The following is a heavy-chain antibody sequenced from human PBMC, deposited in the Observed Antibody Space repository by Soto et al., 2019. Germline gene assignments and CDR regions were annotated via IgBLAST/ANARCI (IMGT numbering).Heavy chain of an antibody. CDR1: GGSFSGYY. D-gene: IGHD3-3*01. Sequence: SEALSLTCAVSGGSFSGYYWSWIRQPPGKGLEWIGEINHSGSTNYNPSLKGRVTISVDTSKNQFSLKLSSVTAADTAVYYCARKRGLRFLEWLHNWFDPWGQGTLVTVSS. J-gene: IGHJ5*02. CDR3: ARKRGLRFLEWLHNWFDP. CDR2: INHSGST. V-gene: IGHV4-34*01.